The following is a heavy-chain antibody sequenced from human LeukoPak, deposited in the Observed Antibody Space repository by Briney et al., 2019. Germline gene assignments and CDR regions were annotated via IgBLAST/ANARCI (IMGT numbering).Heavy chain of an antibody. CDR1: GFSFSTYA. Sequence: GGSLRLSCAASGFSFSTYAMSWVRQAPGKGLEWVSGISASGGSTYYADSVKGRFTISRDNSKNTLYLQMNSLRAEDTAVYYCAKVGTVNWLPLNSFDPWGQGTLVTVSS. V-gene: IGHV3-23*01. CDR2: ISASGGST. D-gene: IGHD3-9*01. J-gene: IGHJ5*02. CDR3: AKVGTVNWLPLNSFDP.